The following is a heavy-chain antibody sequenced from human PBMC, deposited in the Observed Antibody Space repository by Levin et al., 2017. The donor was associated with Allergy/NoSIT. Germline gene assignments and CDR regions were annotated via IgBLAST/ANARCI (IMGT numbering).Heavy chain of an antibody. D-gene: IGHD6-6*01. CDR2: ISGSGGST. V-gene: IGHV3-23*01. Sequence: GESLKISCAASGFTFSSYAMSWVRQAPGKGLEWVSAISGSGGSTYYADSVKGRFTISRDNSKNTLYLQMNSLRAEDTAVYYCAKDLRGSSSVGGFDYWGQGTLVTVSS. CDR3: AKDLRGSSSVGGFDY. J-gene: IGHJ4*02. CDR1: GFTFSSYA.